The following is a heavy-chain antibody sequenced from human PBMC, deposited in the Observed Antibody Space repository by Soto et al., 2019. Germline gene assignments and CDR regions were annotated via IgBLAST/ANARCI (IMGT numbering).Heavy chain of an antibody. CDR2: ISSSSGYI. J-gene: IGHJ4*02. D-gene: IGHD4-17*01. CDR1: GFTFSSYA. V-gene: IGHV3-21*01. CDR3: ARDPRTTSSAPFDY. Sequence: PGGSLRLSCAASGFTFSSYAMSWVRQAPGKGLEWVSAISSSSGYIYYADSVKGRFTISRDNAKNSLYLQMNSLRAEDTAVYYCARDPRTTSSAPFDYWGQGTLVTVSS.